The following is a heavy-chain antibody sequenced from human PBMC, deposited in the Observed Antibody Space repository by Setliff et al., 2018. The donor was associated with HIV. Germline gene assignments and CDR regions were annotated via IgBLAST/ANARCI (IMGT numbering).Heavy chain of an antibody. D-gene: IGHD3-3*01. V-gene: IGHV4-31*03. CDR3: ARVCPPVRYNFWSGYYPKAGYFDY. Sequence: SETLSLTCTVSGGSISSGVYYWSWIRHHPGKGLEWIGYIHYSGGIYYNPSLKSRVTISVDASKNQFSLKLSSVTAADTAVYYCARVCPPVRYNFWSGYYPKAGYFDYWGQGALVTV. CDR1: GGSISSGVYY. J-gene: IGHJ4*02. CDR2: IHYSGGI.